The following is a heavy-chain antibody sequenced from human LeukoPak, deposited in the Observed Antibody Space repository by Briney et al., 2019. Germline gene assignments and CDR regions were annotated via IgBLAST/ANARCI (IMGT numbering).Heavy chain of an antibody. V-gene: IGHV4-59*01. Sequence: SETLSLTCTVSGGSISSYYWSWIRQPPGKGLEWIGYIYYSGSTNYNPSLKSRVTISVDTSKNQFSLKLSSVTAADTAVYYCARDSAMAPYYYYYGMDVWGQGTTVTVSS. CDR2: IYYSGST. D-gene: IGHD5-18*01. J-gene: IGHJ6*02. CDR3: ARDSAMAPYYYYYGMDV. CDR1: GGSISSYY.